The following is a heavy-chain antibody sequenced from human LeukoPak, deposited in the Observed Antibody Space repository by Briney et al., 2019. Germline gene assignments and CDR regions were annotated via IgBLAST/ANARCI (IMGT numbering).Heavy chain of an antibody. Sequence: ASLKVSCKASGYTFTGYYIHWVRQAPGQGLEWMGWINPKRGDTDYAQRFQGRITMARDTSMSTAFMELYSLTSDDTAVYYCVRDIAGSEYDNSGVHWGQGTLVTVS. CDR3: VRDIAGSEYDNSGVH. CDR2: INPKRGDT. J-gene: IGHJ4*02. D-gene: IGHD3-22*01. CDR1: GYTFTGYY. V-gene: IGHV1-2*02.